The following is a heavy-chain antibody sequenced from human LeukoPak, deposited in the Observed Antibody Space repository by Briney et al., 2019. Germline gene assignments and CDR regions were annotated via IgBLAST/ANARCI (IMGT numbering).Heavy chain of an antibody. V-gene: IGHV4-39*02. CDR2: IFYSGKT. Sequence: PSETLSLTCSVSNGSMTSDSYYLAWVRQPPGKGLEWIGSIFYSGKTYYSASLKSRVTVSLDTSKKNFSLRLSSVTAADTAVYYCARLWIVATWFDAWGQGALVTVSS. J-gene: IGHJ5*02. CDR3: ARLWIVATWFDA. CDR1: NGSMTSDSYY. D-gene: IGHD2-2*03.